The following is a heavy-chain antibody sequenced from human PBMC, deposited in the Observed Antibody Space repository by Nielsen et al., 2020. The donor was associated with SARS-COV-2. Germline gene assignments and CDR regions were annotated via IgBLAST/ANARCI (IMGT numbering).Heavy chain of an antibody. J-gene: IGHJ5*02. CDR1: GFTFSSYA. D-gene: IGHD4-23*01. Sequence: GESLKISCAASGFTFSSYAMHWVRQAPGKGLEYVSAISSNGGSTYYANSVKGRFTISRDNSKNTLYLQMGSLRAEDMAVYYCARGAVVTPLGWFDPWGQGTLVTVSS. V-gene: IGHV3-64*01. CDR3: ARGAVVTPLGWFDP. CDR2: ISSNGGST.